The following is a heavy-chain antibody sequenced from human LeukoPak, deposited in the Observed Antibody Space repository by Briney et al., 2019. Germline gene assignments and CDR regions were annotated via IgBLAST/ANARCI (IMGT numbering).Heavy chain of an antibody. V-gene: IGHV1-2*02. CDR3: ARRVPGQQQLVRPKTNWFDP. Sequence: ASVKVSCKASGYTFTGYYMHWVRQAPGQGLEWMGWINPNSGGTNYAQKFQGRVTMTRDTSISTAYMELSRLRSDDTAVYYCARRVPGQQQLVRPKTNWFDPWGQGTLVTVSS. J-gene: IGHJ5*02. CDR1: GYTFTGYY. D-gene: IGHD6-13*01. CDR2: INPNSGGT.